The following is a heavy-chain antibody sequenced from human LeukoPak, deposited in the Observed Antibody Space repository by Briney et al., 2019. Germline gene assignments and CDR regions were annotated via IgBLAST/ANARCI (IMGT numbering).Heavy chain of an antibody. V-gene: IGHV3-7*01. CDR3: ARDQGDYYGSGFDY. Sequence: GGSLRPSCAASGFTFSTYWMTWVRQAPGKGLEWVANINQDGSKINYVDSVKGRFTISRDNAKNSLYLQMNSLRAEDTAVYYCARDQGDYYGSGFDYWGQGTLVTVSS. CDR2: INQDGSKI. CDR1: GFTFSTYW. D-gene: IGHD3-10*01. J-gene: IGHJ4*02.